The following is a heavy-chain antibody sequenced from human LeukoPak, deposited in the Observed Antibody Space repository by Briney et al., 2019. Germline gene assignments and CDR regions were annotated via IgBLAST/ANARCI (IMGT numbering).Heavy chain of an antibody. V-gene: IGHV5-51*01. J-gene: IGHJ3*02. CDR3: AIPRRLPHGDAFDI. CDR1: GYRFTIYW. Sequence: GESLKISCKGSGYRFTIYWIGWVRQMPGRGLEWMGIIYPGDSDIRYSPSFQGQVNISADKSISTAYLQWSSLKASDTAMYYCAIPRRLPHGDAFDIWGQGTMVTVSS. CDR2: IYPGDSDI.